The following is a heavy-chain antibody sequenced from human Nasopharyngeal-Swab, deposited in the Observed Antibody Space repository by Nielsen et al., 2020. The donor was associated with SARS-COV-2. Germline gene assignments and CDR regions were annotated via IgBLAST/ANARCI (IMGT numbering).Heavy chain of an antibody. V-gene: IGHV3-20*01. CDR2: INWNGGST. J-gene: IGHJ5*02. CDR1: GFTFDDYG. CDR3: ARGRIAAAGTGSYRFDP. D-gene: IGHD6-13*01. Sequence: GESLKISCAASGFTFDDYGMSWVRQAPGKGLEWVSGINWNGGSTGYADSVKGRFTISRDNAKNSLYLQMNSLRAEDTALYHCARGRIAAAGTGSYRFDPWGQGTLVTVSS.